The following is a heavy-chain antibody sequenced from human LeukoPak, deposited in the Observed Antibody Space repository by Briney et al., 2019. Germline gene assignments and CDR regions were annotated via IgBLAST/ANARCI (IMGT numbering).Heavy chain of an antibody. Sequence: PSETLSLTCTVSGGSISSYYWSWIRQPPGKGLEWIGYIYYSGSTNYNPSLKSRVTISVDTSKNQFSLKLSSVTAADTAAYYCAHAAASGWGVDAFDIWGQGTMVTVSS. CDR3: AHAAASGWGVDAFDI. J-gene: IGHJ3*02. D-gene: IGHD6-13*01. CDR2: IYYSGST. CDR1: GGSISSYY. V-gene: IGHV4-59*01.